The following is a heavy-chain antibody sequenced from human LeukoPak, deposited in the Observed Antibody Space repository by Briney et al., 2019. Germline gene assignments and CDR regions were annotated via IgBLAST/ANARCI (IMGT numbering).Heavy chain of an antibody. V-gene: IGHV4-34*01. CDR3: ARGLLAFYGSGSSYNDYGMDV. J-gene: IGHJ6*04. CDR2: INHGGSS. Sequence: SETLSLTCAVYGGSFSDYYWSWIRQPPGKGLYWVGEINHGGSSNYNPSLKSRVTISLDTSKNQFSLKLTSVTTADTAVYYCARGLLAFYGSGSSYNDYGMDVWGKGTTVTVSS. D-gene: IGHD3-10*01. CDR1: GGSFSDYY.